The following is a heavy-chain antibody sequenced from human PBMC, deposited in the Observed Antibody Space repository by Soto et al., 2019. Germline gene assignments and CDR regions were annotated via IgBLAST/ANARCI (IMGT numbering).Heavy chain of an antibody. D-gene: IGHD6-13*01. CDR2: INHSGST. V-gene: IGHV4-34*01. CDR1: GGSFSGYY. Sequence: SETLSLTCAVYGGSFSGYYWSWIRQPPGKGLEWIGEINHSGSTNYNPSLKSRVTISVDTSKNQFSLKLSSVTAADTAVYYCARGVAAAGTHFDYWGQGTLVTVSS. J-gene: IGHJ4*02. CDR3: ARGVAAAGTHFDY.